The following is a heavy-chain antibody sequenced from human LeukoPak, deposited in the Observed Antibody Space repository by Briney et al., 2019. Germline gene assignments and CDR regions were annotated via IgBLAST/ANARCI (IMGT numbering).Heavy chain of an antibody. CDR3: TTTYTL. J-gene: IGHJ4*02. CDR2: IKKNTDGGTT. D-gene: IGHD2-2*02. V-gene: IGHV3-15*01. Sequence: RTGGSLRLSCAASGFTFSNAWMSWVRQAPGKGLEWVGRIKKNTDGGTTDYAAPVKGRFTISRNDSKDTLYLQMDSLKTEDTAVYYCTTTYTLWGQGTLVTVSS. CDR1: GFTFSNAW.